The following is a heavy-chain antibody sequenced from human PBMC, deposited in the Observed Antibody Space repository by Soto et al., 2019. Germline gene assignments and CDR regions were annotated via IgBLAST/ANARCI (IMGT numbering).Heavy chain of an antibody. CDR1: GGSISSYY. Sequence: SETLSLTCTVSGGSISSYYWSWIRQPPGKGLEWIGYIYYSGSTNYNPSLKSRVTISVDTSKNQFSLKLSSVTAADTAVYYCARGWLRHHDAFDIWGQGTMVTVSS. J-gene: IGHJ3*02. D-gene: IGHD5-12*01. CDR3: ARGWLRHHDAFDI. V-gene: IGHV4-59*01. CDR2: IYYSGST.